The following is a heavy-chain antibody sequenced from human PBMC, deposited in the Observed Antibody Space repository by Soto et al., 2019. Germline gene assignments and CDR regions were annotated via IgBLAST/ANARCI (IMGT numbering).Heavy chain of an antibody. V-gene: IGHV3-30-3*01. J-gene: IGHJ4*02. Sequence: QVLLVDSGGGVVQPGRSLRLSCADSGFTFSSYAMNWVRQAPGKGLEWVALISHDGINKYYADSVRGRFTISRDSSTNTLYLQMNSLRAADTAVYYCGRCTSTSCHLGSDYWGQGTLVTVSS. D-gene: IGHD2-2*01. CDR1: GFTFSSYA. CDR2: ISHDGINK. CDR3: GRCTSTSCHLGSDY.